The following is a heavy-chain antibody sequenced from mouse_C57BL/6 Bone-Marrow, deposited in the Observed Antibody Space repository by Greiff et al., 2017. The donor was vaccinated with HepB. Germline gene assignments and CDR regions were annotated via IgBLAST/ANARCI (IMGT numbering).Heavy chain of an antibody. CDR3: ARRGLLYSYAMDY. Sequence: VKLQQPGAELVKPGASVKLSCKASGYTFTSYWMHWVKQRPGQGLEWIGMIHPNSGSTNYNGKCKSKATLTVDKSSSTAYMQLSSLSSGDSAVYYCARRGLLYSYAMDYWGQGTSVTVSS. V-gene: IGHV1-64*01. CDR2: IHPNSGST. CDR1: GYTFTSYW. D-gene: IGHD2-13*01. J-gene: IGHJ4*01.